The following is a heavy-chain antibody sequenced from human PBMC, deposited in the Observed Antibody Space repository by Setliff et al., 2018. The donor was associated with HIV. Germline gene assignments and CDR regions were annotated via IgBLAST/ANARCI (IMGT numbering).Heavy chain of an antibody. CDR2: IYNSGYS. CDR3: VREGVRRGLGSGSFRYRAYYFDQ. V-gene: IGHV4-59*02. Sequence: PSETLSLTCEVSGVSVSNYYWSWIRQPPGKGLEWIGYIYNSGYSNSKPSLKSRVTISVDTSKNQFSLNLRSVTAADTAVYYCVREGVRRGLGSGSFRYRAYYFDQWGQGTLVTVSS. CDR1: GVSVSNYY. J-gene: IGHJ4*02. D-gene: IGHD3-10*01.